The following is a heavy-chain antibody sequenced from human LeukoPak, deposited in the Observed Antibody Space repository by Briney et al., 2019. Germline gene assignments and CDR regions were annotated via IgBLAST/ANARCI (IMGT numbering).Heavy chain of an antibody. D-gene: IGHD5-18*01. V-gene: IGHV5-51*01. Sequence: WVRQPPGKGLEWMGIIHPGDSDTRYSPSFQGQVTMSADESITTAYLQWSSLKASDSAMYYCARGGRYRYGSSDYWGQGTLVTVSP. J-gene: IGHJ4*02. CDR3: ARGGRYRYGSSDY. CDR2: IHPGDSDT.